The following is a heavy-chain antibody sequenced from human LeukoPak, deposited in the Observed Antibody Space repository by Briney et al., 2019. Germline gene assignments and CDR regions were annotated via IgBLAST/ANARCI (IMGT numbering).Heavy chain of an antibody. CDR3: ARADRGDYYYGMDV. CDR1: GGSISSGDYY. J-gene: IGHJ6*02. D-gene: IGHD3-10*01. CDR2: IYYSGST. Sequence: SETLSLTCTVSGGSISSGDYYWSWIRQPPGKGLEWIGYIYYSGSTYYNPSLKSRVTISVDTSKNQFSLKLSSVTAADTAVYYCARADRGDYYYGMDVWGQGTTVTVSS. V-gene: IGHV4-30-4*01.